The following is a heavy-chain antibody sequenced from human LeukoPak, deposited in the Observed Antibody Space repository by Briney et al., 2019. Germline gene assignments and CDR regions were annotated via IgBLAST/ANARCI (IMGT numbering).Heavy chain of an antibody. D-gene: IGHD3-9*01. CDR3: ARDRNVLRYFDWLPRDAFDI. CDR1: GYTFTSYY. Sequence: AVKVSCKASGYTFTSYYMHWVRQAPGQGLEWMGIINHSDGSTSYAQKFQSRVTMPRDTSTSTVYMELSSLRSEDTAVYYGARDRNVLRYFDWLPRDAFDIWGQGTMVTVSS. V-gene: IGHV1-46*01. J-gene: IGHJ3*02. CDR2: INHSDGST.